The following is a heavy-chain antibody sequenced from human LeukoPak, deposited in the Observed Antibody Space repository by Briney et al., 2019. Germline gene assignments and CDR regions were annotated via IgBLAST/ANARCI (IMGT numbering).Heavy chain of an antibody. CDR3: ARMPRLLTKYYFDL. D-gene: IGHD1-1*01. CDR1: GGSFSKNF. J-gene: IGHJ4*02. V-gene: IGHV4-34*01. CDR2: INPGGSA. Sequence: PSETLSLTCGVYGGSFSKNFWAWIRQPPGKGLEWIGEINPGGSANYNPSLQSRVTISLGTSTTHFSLNLTSVTAADTAVYYCARMPRLLTKYYFDLWGQGTLVTVSS.